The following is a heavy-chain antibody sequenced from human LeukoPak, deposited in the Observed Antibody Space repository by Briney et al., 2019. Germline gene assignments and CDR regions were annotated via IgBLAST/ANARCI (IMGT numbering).Heavy chain of an antibody. CDR2: ISSSSRTI. Sequence: GGSLRLSCAASGFTFSNYNMNWVRQAPGKGLEWVSYISSSSRTIYYADSVKGRFTISRDNAKNSLYLQMNSLRAEDTAVYYCARGLSGYASSLGYWGQGTLVTVSA. V-gene: IGHV3-48*01. CDR3: ARGLSGYASSLGY. J-gene: IGHJ4*02. CDR1: GFTFSNYN. D-gene: IGHD6-6*01.